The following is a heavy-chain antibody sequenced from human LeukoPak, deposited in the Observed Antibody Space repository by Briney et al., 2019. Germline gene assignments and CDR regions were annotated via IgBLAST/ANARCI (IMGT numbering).Heavy chain of an antibody. CDR3: AREFILRGVIIKYNSFDP. CDR1: GGSISSGSYY. J-gene: IGHJ5*02. V-gene: IGHV4-61*02. Sequence: SETLSLTCTVSGGSISSGSYYWSWIRQPAGKGLEWIGRIYTSGSTNYNPSLKSRVTISVDTSKNQFSLKLRSVTAADTAVYYCAREFILRGVIIKYNSFDPWGQGTLVTVSS. CDR2: IYTSGST. D-gene: IGHD3-10*01.